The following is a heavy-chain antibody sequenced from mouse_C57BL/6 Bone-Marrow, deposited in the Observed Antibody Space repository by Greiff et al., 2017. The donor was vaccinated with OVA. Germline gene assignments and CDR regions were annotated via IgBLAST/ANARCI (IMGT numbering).Heavy chain of an antibody. J-gene: IGHJ2*01. CDR1: GYTFTDHT. CDR3: ARRGIYDGYYGYFDY. CDR2: IYPRDGST. D-gene: IGHD2-3*01. Sequence: VQLQESDAELVKPGASVKISCKVSGYTFTDHTIHWMKQRPEQGLEWIGYIYPRDGSTKYNEKFKGKATLTADKSSSTAYMQLNSLTSEDSAVYFCARRGIYDGYYGYFDYWGQGTTLTVSS. V-gene: IGHV1-78*01.